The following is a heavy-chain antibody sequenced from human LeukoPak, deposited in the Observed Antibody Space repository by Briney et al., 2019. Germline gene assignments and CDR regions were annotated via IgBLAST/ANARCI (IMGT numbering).Heavy chain of an antibody. CDR3: AKAGGYYYGSGDYDY. V-gene: IGHV3-23*01. J-gene: IGHJ4*02. CDR1: GFTFSSYA. Sequence: GGSLRLSCAATGFTFSSYAMSWVRQAPGKGLEWVSAISGSGGSTYYADSVKGRFTISRDNSKNTLYLQMNSLRAEDTAVYYCAKAGGYYYGSGDYDYWGQGTLVTVSS. D-gene: IGHD3-10*01. CDR2: ISGSGGST.